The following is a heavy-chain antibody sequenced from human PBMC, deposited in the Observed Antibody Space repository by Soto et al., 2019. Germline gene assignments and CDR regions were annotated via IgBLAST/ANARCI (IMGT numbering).Heavy chain of an antibody. V-gene: IGHV1-2*02. CDR2: INPNSGGT. D-gene: IGHD5-18*01. Sequence: QVQLVQSGAELKKPGASVKVSCKASGYTFTVYYIHWVRLAPGQGLEWMGWINPNSGGTNFAQKFQGRVNMTRDTSISTAYMELRRLRSDEAAVYYCVMSGYSYGSLPYFDYWGQGTLVTVSS. CDR3: VMSGYSYGSLPYFDY. CDR1: GYTFTVYY. J-gene: IGHJ4*02.